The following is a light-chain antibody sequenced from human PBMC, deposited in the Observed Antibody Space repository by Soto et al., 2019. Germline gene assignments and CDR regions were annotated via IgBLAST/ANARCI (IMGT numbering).Light chain of an antibody. V-gene: IGLV2-14*01. CDR3: SSYTTTNTYV. Sequence: QSVRTQPASVSGSPGQSITISCTGASSDVGGYNYVSWSQQHPGKAPKLMIYEVSNRPSGVSNRFSGSKSGNTASLTISGLQAEDGADYYCSSYTTTNTYVFGTGTKVTVL. CDR2: EVS. J-gene: IGLJ1*01. CDR1: SSDVGGYNY.